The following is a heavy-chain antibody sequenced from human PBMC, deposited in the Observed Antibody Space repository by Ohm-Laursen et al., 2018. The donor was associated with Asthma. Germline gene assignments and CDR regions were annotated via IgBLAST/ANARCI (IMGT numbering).Heavy chain of an antibody. CDR1: GGTFSSYS. V-gene: IGHV1-2*06. J-gene: IGHJ4*02. Sequence: GSSVKVSCKASGGTFSSYSISWVRQAPGQGLEWMGRINPNSGDTSFAEKFQGKVTMTRDTSFTTAYMDLSRLRSDDTAVYYCARASITGYSDYWGQGALVTVSS. CDR2: INPNSGDT. D-gene: IGHD1-20*01. CDR3: ARASITGYSDY.